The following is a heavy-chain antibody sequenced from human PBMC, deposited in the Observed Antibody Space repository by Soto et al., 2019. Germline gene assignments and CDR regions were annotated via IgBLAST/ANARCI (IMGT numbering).Heavy chain of an antibody. V-gene: IGHV4-59*01. CDR3: ARGINWFDP. CDR2: IYYSGST. Sequence: SETLSLTCTVSGGSIRSYYLSWIRQPPGKGLEWIGYIYYSGSTNYNPSLKSRVTISVDTSKNQFSLKLSSVTAADTAVYYCARGINWFDPWGQGTLVTVSS. CDR1: GGSIRSYY. J-gene: IGHJ5*02.